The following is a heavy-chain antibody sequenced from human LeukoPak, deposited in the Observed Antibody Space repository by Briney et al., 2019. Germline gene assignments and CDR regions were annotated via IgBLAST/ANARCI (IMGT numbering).Heavy chain of an antibody. V-gene: IGHV4-59*01. CDR3: ARGAPYSSSLYR. CDR1: GGSISSYY. D-gene: IGHD6-13*01. CDR2: IYYSGST. Sequence: SETLSLTCTVSGGSISSYYWSWIRQPPGKGLEWIGYIYYSGSTNYNPSLKSRVTISVDTSKNQFSLKLSSVTAADTAVYYCARGAPYSSSLYRWGQGTLVTVSS. J-gene: IGHJ5*02.